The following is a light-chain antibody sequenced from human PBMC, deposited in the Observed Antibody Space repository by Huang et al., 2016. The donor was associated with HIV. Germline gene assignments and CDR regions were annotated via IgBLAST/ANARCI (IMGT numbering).Light chain of an antibody. V-gene: IGKV3-11*01. Sequence: EIVLTQSPATLSLSPGERATLSCRASQSVTSYLAWYQQRPGQSPRLLIYDASNRATGIPARFSGSVSGTDFTLTISSLEPEDFAVYYCHQRSNWPATFGQGTKLEIK. CDR1: QSVTSY. CDR3: HQRSNWPAT. J-gene: IGKJ2*01. CDR2: DAS.